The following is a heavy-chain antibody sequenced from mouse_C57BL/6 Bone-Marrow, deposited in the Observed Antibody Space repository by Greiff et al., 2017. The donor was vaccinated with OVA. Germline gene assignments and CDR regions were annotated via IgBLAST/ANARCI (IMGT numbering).Heavy chain of an antibody. V-gene: IGHV1-5*01. CDR2: IYPGNSDT. CDR1: GYTFTSYW. CDR3: TVGTVVATDHFDY. J-gene: IGHJ2*01. Sequence: VQLKQSGTVLARPGASVKMSCKTSGYTFTSYWMHWVKQRPGQGLEWIGAIYPGNSDTSYNQKFKGKAKLTAVTSASTAYMELSSLTNEDSAVYYCTVGTVVATDHFDYWGQGTTLTVSS. D-gene: IGHD1-1*01.